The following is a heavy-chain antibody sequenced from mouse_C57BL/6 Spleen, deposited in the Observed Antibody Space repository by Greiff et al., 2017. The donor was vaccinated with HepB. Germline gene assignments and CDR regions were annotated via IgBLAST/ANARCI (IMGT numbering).Heavy chain of an antibody. V-gene: IGHV1-61*01. J-gene: IGHJ2*01. CDR2: IYPSDSET. Sequence: QVQLQQPGAELVRPGSSVKLSCKASGYTFTSYWMDWVKQRPGQGLEWIGNIYPSDSETHYNQKFKDKATLTVDKSSSTAYMQLSSLTSEDSAVYYCATFYYGSGYWGQGTTLTVSS. D-gene: IGHD1-1*01. CDR3: ATFYYGSGY. CDR1: GYTFTSYW.